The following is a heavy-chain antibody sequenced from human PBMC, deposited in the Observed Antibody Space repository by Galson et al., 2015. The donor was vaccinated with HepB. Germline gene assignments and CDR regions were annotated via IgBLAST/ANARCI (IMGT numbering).Heavy chain of an antibody. CDR3: VAQMTTVTTVDY. CDR1: GFTFSSYA. D-gene: IGHD4-17*01. CDR2: ISSNGGST. V-gene: IGHV3-64D*09. J-gene: IGHJ4*02. Sequence: SLRLSCAASGFTFSSYAMHWVRQAPGKGLEYVSAISSNGGSTYYADSVKGRFTISRDNSKNTLYLQMSSLRAEDTAVYYCVAQMTTVTTVDYWGQGTLVTVSS.